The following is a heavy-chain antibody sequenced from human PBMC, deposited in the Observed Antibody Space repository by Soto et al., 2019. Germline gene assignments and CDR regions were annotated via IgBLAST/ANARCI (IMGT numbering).Heavy chain of an antibody. D-gene: IGHD6-13*01. CDR3: ARSARRYSSSSRFYFDY. V-gene: IGHV3-23*01. J-gene: IGHJ4*02. CDR2: ISGSGGST. Sequence: GGSLRLSCAASGFTFSSYAMSWVRQAPGKGLEWVSAISGSGGSTYYADSVKGRFTISRDNSKNTLYLQMNSLRAEDTAVYYCARSARRYSSSSRFYFDYWGQGTLFTVSS. CDR1: GFTFSSYA.